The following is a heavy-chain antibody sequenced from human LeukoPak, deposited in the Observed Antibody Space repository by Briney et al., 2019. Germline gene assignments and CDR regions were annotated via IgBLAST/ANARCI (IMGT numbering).Heavy chain of an antibody. CDR1: GYNFNVFY. CDR3: ARFSPYSSSSGGAY. Sequence: ASVKVSCKASGYNFNVFYIHWVRQAPGQGLEWMGRIYPDSGNTDYAQNFHGRVTMTRDTSVSTAYMELSRLRSDDTAVYFCARFSPYSSSSGGAYWGQGTLVTVPS. J-gene: IGHJ4*02. V-gene: IGHV1-2*02. D-gene: IGHD6-6*01. CDR2: IYPDSGNT.